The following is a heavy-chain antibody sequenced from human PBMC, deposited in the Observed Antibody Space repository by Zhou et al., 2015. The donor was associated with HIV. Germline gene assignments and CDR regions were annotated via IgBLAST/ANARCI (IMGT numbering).Heavy chain of an antibody. V-gene: IGHV3-11*01. D-gene: IGHD3-10*01. Sequence: QVQLVESGGGLVKPGGSLRLSCAASGFTFSDYYMSWIRQAPGKGLEWVSYISSSGNKIYYADSVKGRFTISRDNSKNTLYLQMNSLRAEDTAVYYCARVEYGSASNFDYWGQGTLVTVSS. J-gene: IGHJ4*02. CDR2: ISSSGNKI. CDR3: ARVEYGSASNFDY. CDR1: GFTFSDYY.